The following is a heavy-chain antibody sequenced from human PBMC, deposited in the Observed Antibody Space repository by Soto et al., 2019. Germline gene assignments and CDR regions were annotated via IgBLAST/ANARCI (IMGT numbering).Heavy chain of an antibody. J-gene: IGHJ4*02. CDR3: TKGGIPRRYNIPKVDFDY. CDR2: ISGSGATT. CDR1: GFICSNYA. Sequence: GGSLRLSCAASGFICSNYAMSWVRQAPGRGLEWVSAISGSGATTYYPDSVKGRFTISRDNSKNTLYLQMNNLRADDTAVYYCTKGGIPRRYNIPKVDFDYWGQGSLVTVS. V-gene: IGHV3-23*01. D-gene: IGHD1-1*01.